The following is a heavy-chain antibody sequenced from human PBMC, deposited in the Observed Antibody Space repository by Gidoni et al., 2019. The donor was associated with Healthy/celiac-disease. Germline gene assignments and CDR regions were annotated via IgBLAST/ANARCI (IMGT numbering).Heavy chain of an antibody. V-gene: IGHV4-39*07. CDR2: IYYSGST. D-gene: IGHD2-2*01. Sequence: QLQLQESGPGLVKPSETLSLTCTVSGGSISSSRYYWGWIRQPPGKGLEWIGSIYYSGSTYYNPSLKSRVTISVDTSKNQFSLKLSSVTAADTAVYYCARVRRDLGYCISTSCSYYFDYWGQGTLVTVSS. CDR3: ARVRRDLGYCISTSCSYYFDY. J-gene: IGHJ4*02. CDR1: GGSISSSRYY.